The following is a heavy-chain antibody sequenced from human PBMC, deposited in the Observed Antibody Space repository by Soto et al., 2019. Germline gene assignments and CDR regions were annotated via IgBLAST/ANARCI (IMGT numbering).Heavy chain of an antibody. CDR1: GFTVSSNY. D-gene: IGHD6-13*01. Sequence: EVQLVESGGGLVQPGGSLRLSCAASGFTVSSNYMSWVRQAPGKGLEWVSVIYSGGSTYYADSVKGRFTISRDNSKNTLYLEMNSLRAEDTAVYYCARDDHIAAAGTTWGQGTLVTVSS. J-gene: IGHJ4*02. V-gene: IGHV3-66*01. CDR2: IYSGGST. CDR3: ARDDHIAAAGTT.